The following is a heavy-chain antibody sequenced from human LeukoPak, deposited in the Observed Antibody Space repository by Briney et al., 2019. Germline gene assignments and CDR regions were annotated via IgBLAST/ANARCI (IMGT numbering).Heavy chain of an antibody. D-gene: IGHD3/OR15-3a*01. CDR3: TRQIGPGQYSFDY. J-gene: IGHJ4*02. Sequence: PSETLSLTCSVSGDFIGTGAHYWSWIRQRPGRGLGWIGFTYYNGRTHTKPSLQSRVSVSVDTSRNQFSLRVTSMTAADTAIYYCTRQIGPGQYSFDYWGQGMLVTVSS. CDR2: TYYNGRT. CDR1: GDFIGTGAHY. V-gene: IGHV4-31*03.